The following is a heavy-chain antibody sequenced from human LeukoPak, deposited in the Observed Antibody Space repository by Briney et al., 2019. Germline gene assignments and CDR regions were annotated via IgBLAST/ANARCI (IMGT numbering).Heavy chain of an antibody. CDR2: IYNSGST. CDR1: GGSFSSYY. CDR3: AKDLYYYDTNAYYFDWFDP. V-gene: IGHV4-59*01. D-gene: IGHD3-22*01. J-gene: IGHJ5*02. Sequence: SETLSLTCAVSGGSFSSYYWSWVRQAPGKGLEWIGYIYNSGSTNYNPSLTSRVTMSVDTSTKQLSLMLISVTAADTAVYYCAKDLYYYDTNAYYFDWFDPWGQGTLVTVSS.